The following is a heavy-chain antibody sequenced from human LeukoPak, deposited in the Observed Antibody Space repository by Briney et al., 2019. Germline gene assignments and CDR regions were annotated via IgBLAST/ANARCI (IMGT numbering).Heavy chain of an antibody. CDR1: GYTFTSYA. CDR3: AAFGHNWNAAGYHYGMDV. J-gene: IGHJ6*04. CDR2: INAGYGNT. D-gene: IGHD1-1*01. Sequence: ASVKVSCKTSGYTFTSYAMHWVRQAPGQRLEWMGWINAGYGNTKYSQKFQGRVTITSATSASTAYMERSSLRSDDTAVYYCAAFGHNWNAAGYHYGMDVWGKGTTVTVSS. V-gene: IGHV1-3*01.